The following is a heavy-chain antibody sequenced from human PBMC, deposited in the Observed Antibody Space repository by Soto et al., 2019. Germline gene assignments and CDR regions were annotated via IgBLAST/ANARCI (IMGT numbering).Heavy chain of an antibody. CDR2: IYYSGST. CDR3: ARISQDPAHYYYYMDV. V-gene: IGHV4-39*01. CDR1: GGSISSSSYY. J-gene: IGHJ6*03. Sequence: SETLSLTCTVSGGSISSSSYYWGWIRQPPGKGLEWIGSIYYSGSTYYNPSLKSRVTISVDTSKNQFSLKLSSVTAADTAVYYCARISQDPAHYYYYMDVWGKGTTVTASS.